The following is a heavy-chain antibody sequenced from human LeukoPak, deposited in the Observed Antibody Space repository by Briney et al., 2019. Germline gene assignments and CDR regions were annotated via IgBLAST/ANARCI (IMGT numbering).Heavy chain of an antibody. CDR3: ARVPTTVTTVYFDY. CDR2: VSGTGGTT. V-gene: IGHV3-23*01. Sequence: GGSLRLSCAASGFTFSSYAMSWVRQAPGKGLEWVSDVSGTGGTTYYADSVKGRFTISRDNSKNTLYLQMSSLRAEDTAVYYCARVPTTVTTVYFDYWGQGTLVTVSS. D-gene: IGHD4-17*01. CDR1: GFTFSSYA. J-gene: IGHJ4*02.